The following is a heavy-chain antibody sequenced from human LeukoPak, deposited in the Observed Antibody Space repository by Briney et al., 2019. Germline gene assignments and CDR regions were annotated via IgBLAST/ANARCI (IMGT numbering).Heavy chain of an antibody. J-gene: IGHJ4*02. Sequence: SETLSLTCAVYGGSFSGYYWSWIRQPPGKGLEWIGEINHSGSTNYNPSLKSRVTISLDTSKNQFSLKLSSETAADTAVYYCARAWGSSWSFDYWGQGPWSPSPQ. CDR1: GGSFSGYY. CDR2: INHSGST. CDR3: ARAWGSSWSFDY. V-gene: IGHV4-34*01. D-gene: IGHD6-13*01.